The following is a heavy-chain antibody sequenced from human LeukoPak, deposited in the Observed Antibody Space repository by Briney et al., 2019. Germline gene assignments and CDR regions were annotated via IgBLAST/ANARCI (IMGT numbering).Heavy chain of an antibody. J-gene: IGHJ6*03. D-gene: IGHD2-2*01. CDR1: GGTFSSYA. CDR3: ARGYCSSTSCLRGYYYMDV. V-gene: IGHV1-69*05. CDR2: IIPIFGTA. Sequence: GASVKVSCKASGGTFSSYAISWVRQAPGQGLGWMGGIIPIFGTANYAQKFQGRVTITTDESTSTAYMELSSLRSEDTAVYYCARGYCSSTSCLRGYYYMDVWGKGTTVTVSS.